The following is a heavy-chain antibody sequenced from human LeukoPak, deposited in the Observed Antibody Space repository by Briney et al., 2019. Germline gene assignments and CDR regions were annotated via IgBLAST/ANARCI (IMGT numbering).Heavy chain of an antibody. CDR2: ISYDGSNK. J-gene: IGHJ4*02. CDR3: AKAGGDSSGYLDY. D-gene: IGHD3-22*01. Sequence: GGSLRLSCAASGFTFSSYGMHWVRQAPGKGLEWVAVISYDGSNKYYADSVKGRFTISRDNSKNTLYLQMNSLRAEDTAVYYCAKAGGDSSGYLDYWGQGTLVTVSS. V-gene: IGHV3-30*18. CDR1: GFTFSSYG.